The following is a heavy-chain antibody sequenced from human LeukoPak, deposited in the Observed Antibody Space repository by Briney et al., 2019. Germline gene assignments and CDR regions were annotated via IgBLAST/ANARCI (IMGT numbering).Heavy chain of an antibody. CDR3: AKGSLEYYDYVWGTYAGFDY. CDR2: ISGSGGST. D-gene: IGHD3-16*01. V-gene: IGHV3-23*01. CDR1: GFTFSSYA. Sequence: GGSLRLSCAASGFTFSSYAMSWVRQAPGKGLEWVSAISGSGGSTYYADSVKGRFTISRDNSKNTLYLQMNSLRAEDTAVYYFAKGSLEYYDYVWGTYAGFDYWGQGTLVTVSS. J-gene: IGHJ4*02.